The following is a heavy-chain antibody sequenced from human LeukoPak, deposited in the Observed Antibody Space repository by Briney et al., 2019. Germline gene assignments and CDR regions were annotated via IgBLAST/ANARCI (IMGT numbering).Heavy chain of an antibody. CDR1: GASFSDFY. CDR3: ARRGYYGSGSLDY. Sequence: SETLSLTCAVYGASFSDFYWSWIRQPPGRGLEWIGEINHGGSTNSNPSLKSRVTMSVDTSKNQFSLKLSSVTAADTAVYYCARRGYYGSGSLDYWGQGTLVTVSS. J-gene: IGHJ4*02. V-gene: IGHV4-34*01. CDR2: INHGGST. D-gene: IGHD3-10*01.